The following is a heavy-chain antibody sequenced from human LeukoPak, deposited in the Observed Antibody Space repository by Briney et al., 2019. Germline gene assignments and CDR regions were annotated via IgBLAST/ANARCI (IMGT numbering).Heavy chain of an antibody. CDR3: ARHTSATITFDY. Sequence: PSETLSLTCTVSGGSISSYYWSWIRQPPGKGLEWIGYIYYSGSTNYNPSLKSRLTISVDTSMNQFSLKLSSLTAADSAVYYCARHTSATITFDYWGQGTLVTVSS. D-gene: IGHD5-12*01. V-gene: IGHV4-59*08. CDR1: GGSISSYY. CDR2: IYYSGST. J-gene: IGHJ4*02.